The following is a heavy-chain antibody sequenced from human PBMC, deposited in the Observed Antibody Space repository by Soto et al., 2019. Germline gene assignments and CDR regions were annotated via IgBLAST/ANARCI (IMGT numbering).Heavy chain of an antibody. Sequence: QVQLVQSGAEVKKPGSSVKVSCKASGGTFSNYAITWVRQAPGQGLEWLGRIIPIFGSANYAQKFQGRVTITADDAPTTAYMELGSLRSHHTAAYYCAKDGGKEGYFGNSFGPLGQGTLGTVAS. CDR1: GGTFSNYA. D-gene: IGHD1-26*01. V-gene: IGHV1-69*15. CDR3: AKDGGKEGYFGNSFGP. J-gene: IGHJ5*02. CDR2: IIPIFGSA.